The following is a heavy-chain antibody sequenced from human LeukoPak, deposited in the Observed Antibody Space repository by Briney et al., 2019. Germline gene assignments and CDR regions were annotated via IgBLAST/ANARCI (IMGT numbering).Heavy chain of an antibody. V-gene: IGHV4-34*01. D-gene: IGHD6-13*01. CDR1: GGSFSGCY. CDR3: ARAWGSSWSFDY. Sequence: SETLSLTCAVYGGSFSGCYWSWIRQPPGKGLEWIGEINHSGSTNYNPSLKSRVTISLDTSKNQFSLKLSSVTAADTAVYYCARAWGSSWSFDYWGQGTLVTVSS. J-gene: IGHJ4*02. CDR2: INHSGST.